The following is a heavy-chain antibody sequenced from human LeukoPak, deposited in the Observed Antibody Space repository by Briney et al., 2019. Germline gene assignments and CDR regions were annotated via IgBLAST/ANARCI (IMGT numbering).Heavy chain of an antibody. V-gene: IGHV3-30*18. D-gene: IGHD3-22*01. Sequence: GGSRRLSCAASGFTFSSYGMHWVRQAPGKGLEWVAVISYDGSNKYYADSVKGRFTISRDNSKNTLYLQMNSLRAEDTAVYYCAKDGASSGYYSNWGQGTLVTVSS. CDR3: AKDGASSGYYSN. CDR2: ISYDGSNK. J-gene: IGHJ4*02. CDR1: GFTFSSYG.